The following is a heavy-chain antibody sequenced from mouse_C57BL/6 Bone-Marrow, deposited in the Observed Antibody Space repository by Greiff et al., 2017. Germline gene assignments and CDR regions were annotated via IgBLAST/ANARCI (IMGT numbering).Heavy chain of an antibody. J-gene: IGHJ2*01. Sequence: VQLQQPGAELVKPGASVQLSCKASGYTFTSYWMHWVKQRPGQGLEWIGMIHPNSGRPKKNDKCKSKATLTVDKSSSTAYMQLSSRTSEDTAVYFCARGGYGGPDYWGQGTTLTVSS. D-gene: IGHD1-1*01. V-gene: IGHV1-64*01. CDR2: IHPNSGRP. CDR1: GYTFTSYW. CDR3: ARGGYGGPDY.